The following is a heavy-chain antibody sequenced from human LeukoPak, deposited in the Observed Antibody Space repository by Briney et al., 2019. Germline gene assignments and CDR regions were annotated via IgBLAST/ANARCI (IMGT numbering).Heavy chain of an antibody. Sequence: GGSLRLSCAASGFTFSRYSTNGVPEARGKGVEWVSSISPRSDYIYYADSVKGRFTISRDHAKNSLGLQMNRRRAEDTAVYYWARGGVTTYGYEFWGQGAPVTVSS. CDR2: ISPRSDYI. CDR3: ARGGVTTYGYEF. V-gene: IGHV3-21*06. J-gene: IGHJ4*02. CDR1: GFTFSRYS. D-gene: IGHD4-17*01.